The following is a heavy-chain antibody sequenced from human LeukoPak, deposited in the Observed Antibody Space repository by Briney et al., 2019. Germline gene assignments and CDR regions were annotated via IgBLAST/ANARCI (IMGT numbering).Heavy chain of an antibody. CDR3: TKDTYCSGTTCNGGPGDY. Sequence: PSETLSLTCTVSGGSISSQYWSWIRQPAGKGLEWIGRIYASGSTNYNPSLKSRVTMSVDTSKNQFSLKLSSVTAADTAVFHCTKDTYCSGTTCNGGPGDYWGQGILVTVSS. CDR2: IYASGST. J-gene: IGHJ4*02. D-gene: IGHD2-2*01. CDR1: GGSISSQY. V-gene: IGHV4-4*07.